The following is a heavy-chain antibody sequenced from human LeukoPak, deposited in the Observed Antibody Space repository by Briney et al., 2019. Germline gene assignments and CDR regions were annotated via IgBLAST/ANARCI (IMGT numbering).Heavy chain of an antibody. D-gene: IGHD4-23*01. CDR3: ARLSNYGGHSGDGY. CDR2: VFYSGTT. CDR1: GGATSSSNYY. V-gene: IGHV4-39*01. J-gene: IGHJ4*02. Sequence: SETLSLTCTVSGGATSSSNYYWAWIRQPPGKGLEWLGSVFYSGTTHYYPSLKSRVTISIDTSKNQFSLKLSSVTAADTSVYYCARLSNYGGHSGDGYWGQGTLVTVSS.